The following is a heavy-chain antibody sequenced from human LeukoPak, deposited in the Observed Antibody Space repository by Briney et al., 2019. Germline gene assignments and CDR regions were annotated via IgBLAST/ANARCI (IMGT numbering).Heavy chain of an antibody. Sequence: GGPLRLSCTASGFTFSSYAINWVRQAPGKGLEWVSANSGSGDSTYYADSVKGRFTISRDNSRNTLYLQMNSLRAEDTALYYCAKHRGYSSASIYYYGMDVWGQGTTVTVSS. J-gene: IGHJ6*02. CDR2: NSGSGDST. D-gene: IGHD5-12*01. CDR1: GFTFSSYA. CDR3: AKHRGYSSASIYYYGMDV. V-gene: IGHV3-23*01.